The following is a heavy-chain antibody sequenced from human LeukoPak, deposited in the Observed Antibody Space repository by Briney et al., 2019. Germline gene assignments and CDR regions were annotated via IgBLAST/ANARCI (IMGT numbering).Heavy chain of an antibody. CDR1: GYTFTRYD. J-gene: IGHJ3*02. V-gene: IGHV1-8*01. Sequence: ASVKASCKASGYTFTRYDINSVRQATGQGLEWMGWMNPNSGNTGYAQKFQGRVTMTRNTSISTAYMELSSLRSEDTAVYYCARGLWRDAFDIWGQGTMVTVSS. D-gene: IGHD3-10*01. CDR2: MNPNSGNT. CDR3: ARGLWRDAFDI.